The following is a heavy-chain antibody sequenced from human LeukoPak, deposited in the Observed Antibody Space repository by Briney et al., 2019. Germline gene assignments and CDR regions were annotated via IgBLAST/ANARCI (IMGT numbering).Heavy chain of an antibody. D-gene: IGHD3-22*01. CDR3: ARVHPGRDSSGHYSYYYYGMDV. CDR1: GGSFSGYY. Sequence: SETLSLTCAVYGGSFSGYYWSWIRQPPGKGLEWIGEINHSGSTNYNPSLKSRVTISVDTSKNQFSLKLSSVTAADTAVYYCARVHPGRDSSGHYSYYYYGMDVWGQGTTVTVSS. J-gene: IGHJ6*02. CDR2: INHSGST. V-gene: IGHV4-34*01.